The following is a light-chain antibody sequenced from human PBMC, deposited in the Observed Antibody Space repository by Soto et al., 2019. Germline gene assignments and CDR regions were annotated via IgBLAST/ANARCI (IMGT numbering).Light chain of an antibody. Sequence: VITQPPSTLSVSPGERATLSFRASHSVSASLAWYQQKPGQAPRLLIYGASNRATGIPDRFSGSGSGTDFTLTISRLEPEDFAVYYCQQYGSSGTFGQGTKVDIK. J-gene: IGKJ1*01. CDR2: GAS. V-gene: IGKV3-20*01. CDR3: QQYGSSGT. CDR1: HSVSAS.